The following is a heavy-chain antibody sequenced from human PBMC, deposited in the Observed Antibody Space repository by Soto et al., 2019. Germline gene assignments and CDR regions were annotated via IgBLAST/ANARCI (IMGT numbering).Heavy chain of an antibody. V-gene: IGHV5-51*01. CDR2: IYPGDSDT. CDR1: GYSFTSYW. D-gene: IGHD3-3*01. J-gene: IGHJ6*03. Sequence: PGESLKISCKGSGYSFTSYWIGWVRQMPGKGLEWMGIIYPGDSDTRYSPSFQGQVTISADKSISTAYLQWSSLKASDTAMYYCARHQPYSDFWSGYYKDYYYYYMDVWGKGNTVTVYS. CDR3: ARHQPYSDFWSGYYKDYYYYYMDV.